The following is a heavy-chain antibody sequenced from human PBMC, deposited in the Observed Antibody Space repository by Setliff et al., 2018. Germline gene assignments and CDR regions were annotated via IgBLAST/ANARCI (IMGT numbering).Heavy chain of an antibody. CDR3: AKDPHPAYCGGDCSFT. J-gene: IGHJ4*02. Sequence: GGSLRLSCAASGFTFYNSAMSWVRQAPGKGLEWISLIGHDDITYYADSVKGRFTVSRDISKNTVYLQMSTLRAEDTAMYYCAKDPHPAYCGGDCSFTWGQGTLVTVSS. CDR1: GFTFYNSA. CDR2: IGHDDIT. V-gene: IGHV3-23*01. D-gene: IGHD2-21*02.